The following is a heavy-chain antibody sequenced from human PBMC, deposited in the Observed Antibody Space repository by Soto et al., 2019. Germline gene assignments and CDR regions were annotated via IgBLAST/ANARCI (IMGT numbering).Heavy chain of an antibody. J-gene: IGHJ4*02. Sequence: ASGKVSCEAAAYTFTGYGIGWVRQAPGEELEWMGWISAYNGNTNYAQKLQGRVTMTTDTSTSTAYMELRSLRSDDTAVYYCARDLCSMYYDLWSGSKHWCQGKLVTLSS. V-gene: IGHV1-18*01. D-gene: IGHD3-3*01. CDR3: ARDLCSMYYDLWSGSKH. CDR2: ISAYNGNT. CDR1: AYTFTGYG.